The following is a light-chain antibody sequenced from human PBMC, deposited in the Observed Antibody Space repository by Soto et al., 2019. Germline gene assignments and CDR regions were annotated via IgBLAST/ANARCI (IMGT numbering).Light chain of an antibody. Sequence: QSVLTQPASVSGSPGQSITISCTGTSSDVGGYNYVSWYQQDPGKAPKLMIYDVRKRPSGLSDRFSGSRSGNTASLTISGLQAEDEADYYCSSYTSSSTVVFGGGTKVTVL. CDR1: SSDVGGYNY. CDR2: DVR. CDR3: SSYTSSSTVV. J-gene: IGLJ2*01. V-gene: IGLV2-14*01.